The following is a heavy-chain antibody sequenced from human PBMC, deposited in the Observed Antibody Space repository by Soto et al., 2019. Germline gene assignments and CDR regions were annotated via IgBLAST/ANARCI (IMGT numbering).Heavy chain of an antibody. J-gene: IGHJ4*02. Sequence: QVQLVQSGAEVKKPGSSVKVSCKASGGTFSSYTISWVRQAPGQGLEWMGRIIPILGIANYAQKFQGRVTITADKSTSTAYMELRSLRSEDTAVYYCASRIVGATLVDYWGQGTLVTVSS. D-gene: IGHD1-26*01. CDR1: GGTFSSYT. V-gene: IGHV1-69*02. CDR2: IIPILGIA. CDR3: ASRIVGATLVDY.